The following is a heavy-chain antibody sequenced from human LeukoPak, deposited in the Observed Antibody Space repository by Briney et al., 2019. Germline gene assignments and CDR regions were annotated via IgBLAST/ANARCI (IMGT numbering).Heavy chain of an antibody. CDR3: AKGIMAAYYFDS. D-gene: IGHD5-12*01. CDR1: GFTFSSYA. V-gene: IGHV3-23*01. Sequence: PGGSLRLSCAASGFTFSSYAMSWARQAPGKGLEWVSAISASDGSTYYAGFVEGRFTISRDNSRNTLYLQMNSLRAEDTAVYYCAKGIMAAYYFDSWGQGTLVTVSS. CDR2: ISASDGST. J-gene: IGHJ4*02.